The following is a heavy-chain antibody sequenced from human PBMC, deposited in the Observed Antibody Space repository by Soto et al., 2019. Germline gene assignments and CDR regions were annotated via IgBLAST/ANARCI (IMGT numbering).Heavy chain of an antibody. Sequence: GSVKVSRKASGYTFTSYDINWVRQATGQGPEWMGWMNPNSGNTGYAQKFQGRVTMTRNTSISTAYMELSSLRSEDTAVYYCARGRDWNYLNYYYYYMDVWGKGTTVTVSS. CDR3: ARGRDWNYLNYYYYYMDV. V-gene: IGHV1-8*01. CDR2: MNPNSGNT. J-gene: IGHJ6*03. D-gene: IGHD1-7*01. CDR1: GYTFTSYD.